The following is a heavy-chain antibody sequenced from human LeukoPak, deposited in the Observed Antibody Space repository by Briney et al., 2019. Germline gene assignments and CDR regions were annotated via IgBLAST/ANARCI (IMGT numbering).Heavy chain of an antibody. CDR1: GGSFSGYY. D-gene: IGHD5-18*01. Sequence: SETLSLTCAVYGGSFSGYYWSWIRQPPGKGLEWIGEINHSGSTNYNPSLKSRVTISVDTSKNQFSLKLSSVTAADTAVYYCARHTLGYSYGRYFDYWGQGTLVTVSS. V-gene: IGHV4-34*01. CDR3: ARHTLGYSYGRYFDY. CDR2: INHSGST. J-gene: IGHJ4*02.